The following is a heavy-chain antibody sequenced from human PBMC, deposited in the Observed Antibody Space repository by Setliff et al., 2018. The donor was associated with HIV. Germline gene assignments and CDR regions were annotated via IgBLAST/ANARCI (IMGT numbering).Heavy chain of an antibody. D-gene: IGHD4-4*01. V-gene: IGHV4-28*05. CDR2: ISNSGKI. Sequence: KPSETLSLTCAVSGYSISTNEWWGWIRQPPGKGLAWIGYISNSGKIYYDPSLNSRVTLSADTSKNQLSLKLTSVTAEDTGVYYCARTVPHSAAQDAFDIWGQGTVVTVSS. CDR1: GYSISTNEW. J-gene: IGHJ3*02. CDR3: ARTVPHSAAQDAFDI.